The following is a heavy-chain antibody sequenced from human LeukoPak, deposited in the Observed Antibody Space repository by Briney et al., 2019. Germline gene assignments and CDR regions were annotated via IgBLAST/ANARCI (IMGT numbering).Heavy chain of an antibody. V-gene: IGHV3-21*01. Sequence: GGSLRLSCAASGFTFSSYSMNWVRQAPGKGLEWVSSISSSSSYIYYADSVKGRFTISRDNAKNSLYLQMNSLRAEDTAVYYCAREWLYYYDSSGYYYGSEYFQHWGQGTLVTASS. J-gene: IGHJ1*01. CDR1: GFTFSSYS. CDR3: AREWLYYYDSSGYYYGSEYFQH. CDR2: ISSSSSYI. D-gene: IGHD3-22*01.